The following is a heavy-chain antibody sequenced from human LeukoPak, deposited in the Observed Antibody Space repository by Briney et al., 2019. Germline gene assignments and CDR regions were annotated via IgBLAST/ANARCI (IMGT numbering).Heavy chain of an antibody. CDR1: GDSISGYY. Sequence: SETLSLTCTVSGDSISGYYWNWIRQSADRGLEWIGRLYITRSIEYNSSIKSRITMSVDTSRNQLSLRLSSLTAADTAVYYCARESRILIGDGFFMDVWGRGTTVTVSS. V-gene: IGHV4-4*07. CDR3: ARESRILIGDGFFMDV. D-gene: IGHD2-15*01. J-gene: IGHJ6*02. CDR2: LYITRSI.